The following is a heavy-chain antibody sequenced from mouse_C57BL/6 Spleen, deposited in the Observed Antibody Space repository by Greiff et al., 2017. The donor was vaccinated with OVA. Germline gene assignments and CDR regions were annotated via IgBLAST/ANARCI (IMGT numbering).Heavy chain of an antibody. J-gene: IGHJ1*03. Sequence: QVQLQQPGAELVMPGASVKLSCKASGYTFTSYWMHWVKQRPGQGLEWIGEIDPSDSYTNYNQKFKGKSTLTVDKSSSTAYMQLSSLTSEDSAVYYCARYYGSSYGYFDVWGKGTTVTVSS. CDR1: GYTFTSYW. CDR3: ARYYGSSYGYFDV. V-gene: IGHV1-69*01. CDR2: IDPSDSYT. D-gene: IGHD1-1*01.